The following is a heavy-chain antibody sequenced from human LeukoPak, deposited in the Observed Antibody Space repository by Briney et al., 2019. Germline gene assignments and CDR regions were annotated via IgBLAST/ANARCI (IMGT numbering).Heavy chain of an antibody. CDR3: AGSGYRVYDAFDI. D-gene: IGHD3-3*01. J-gene: IGHJ3*02. CDR2: ISSSSSYI. Sequence: PGGSLRLSCAASGFTFSSYGMNWVRQAPGKGLEWVSSISSSSSYIYYADSVKGRFTISRDNAKNSLYLQMNSLRAEDTAVYYCAGSGYRVYDAFDIWGQGTMVTVSS. V-gene: IGHV3-21*01. CDR1: GFTFSSYG.